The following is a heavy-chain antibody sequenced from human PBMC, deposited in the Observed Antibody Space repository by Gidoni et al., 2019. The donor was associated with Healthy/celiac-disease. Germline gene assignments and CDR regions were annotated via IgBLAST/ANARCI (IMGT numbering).Heavy chain of an antibody. CDR2: ISSSSSYI. J-gene: IGHJ2*01. Sequence: EVQLVESGGGLVKPGGYLRRSCAASGFTFSGYRKNWVRQAPGKGLEWVSSISSSSSYIYYADSVKGRFTISRDNAKDSLYLQMNSLRAEDTAVYYCARVFDHLLNLWGRGTLVTVSS. CDR3: ARVFDHLLNL. D-gene: IGHD2-2*01. CDR1: GFTFSGYR. V-gene: IGHV3-21*01.